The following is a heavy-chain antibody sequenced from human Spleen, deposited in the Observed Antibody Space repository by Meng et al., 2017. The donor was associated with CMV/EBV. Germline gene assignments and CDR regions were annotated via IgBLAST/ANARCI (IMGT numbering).Heavy chain of an antibody. J-gene: IGHJ6*02. CDR3: AKDGGIVGATTDYYYGMDV. CDR2: ISSRSSYI. CDR1: AFTFSSYS. Sequence: GESLKISCAASAFTFSSYSMTWVRQAPGKGLEWVSSISSRSSYIYYANSVKGRFTISRDNSKNSLYLQMNSLRTEDTALYYCAKDGGIVGATTDYYYGMDVWGQGTTVTVSS. V-gene: IGHV3-21*04. D-gene: IGHD1-26*01.